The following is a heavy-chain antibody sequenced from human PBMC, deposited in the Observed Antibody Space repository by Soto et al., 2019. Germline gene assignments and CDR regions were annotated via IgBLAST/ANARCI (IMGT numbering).Heavy chain of an antibody. Sequence: QLQLQESGSGLVKPSQTLSLTCAVSGGSISSGGYSWSWIRQPPGKGLEWIGYIYHSASTYYNPSLKSRVTISVDRSKNQFSLKLSSVTAADTAVYYCARRSGGSWSHFDYWGQGTLVTVSS. CDR1: GGSISSGGYS. CDR2: IYHSAST. J-gene: IGHJ4*02. D-gene: IGHD2-15*01. CDR3: ARRSGGSWSHFDY. V-gene: IGHV4-30-2*01.